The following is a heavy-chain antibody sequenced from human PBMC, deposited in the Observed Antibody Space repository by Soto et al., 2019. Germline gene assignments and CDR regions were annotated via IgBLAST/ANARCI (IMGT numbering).Heavy chain of an antibody. Sequence: QLQLQESGSGLVKPSQTLSLTCTVSGGSITSGNSYSWSWIRQPPGKGLEWIGSISRSGSTSYNPSLKGRVTMSIDKSKNQFSLNLSSVTAADMAVYYCARAVAPYLGTWFDPWGQGTLVIVSS. D-gene: IGHD3-16*01. CDR2: ISRSGST. CDR1: GGSITSGNSYS. V-gene: IGHV4-30-2*01. CDR3: ARAVAPYLGTWFDP. J-gene: IGHJ5*02.